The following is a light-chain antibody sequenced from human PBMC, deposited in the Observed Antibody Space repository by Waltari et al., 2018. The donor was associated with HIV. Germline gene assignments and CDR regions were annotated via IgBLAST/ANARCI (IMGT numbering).Light chain of an antibody. CDR3: QQYYSTPFT. CDR2: WAA. CDR1: ESVFYSSDNKNY. V-gene: IGKV4-1*01. Sequence: DIVMTQSPDSLTVSLGEMATLHCKSSESVFYSSDNKNYLAWYQQQPGPTPKLLIYWAATREAGGPDRFSGSGSGTDYTLTITSLQAEDVAVYYCQQYYSTPFTFGPGTKVDIK. J-gene: IGKJ3*01.